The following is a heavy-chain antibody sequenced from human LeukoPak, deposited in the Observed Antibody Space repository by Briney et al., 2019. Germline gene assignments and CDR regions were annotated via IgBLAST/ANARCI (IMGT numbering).Heavy chain of an antibody. Sequence: PGGSLRLSCAASGFTVSSNYMSWLRQAPGKGLEGVSDIYSGGSTYHADSVKGRFTISRDNSKNTLYLQINSLRAEDTTVYYCARGLKGRSSWFDPWGQGTLVTGSS. CDR1: GFTVSSNY. J-gene: IGHJ5*02. CDR3: ARGLKGRSSWFDP. V-gene: IGHV3-53*01. CDR2: IYSGGST.